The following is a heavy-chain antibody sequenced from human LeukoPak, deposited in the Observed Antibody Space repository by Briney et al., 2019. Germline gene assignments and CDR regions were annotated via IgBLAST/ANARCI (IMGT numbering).Heavy chain of an antibody. D-gene: IGHD2-15*01. V-gene: IGHV3-30*02. Sequence: PGGSLRLSCGASGFTFSSYGMHWVRQAPGKGLEWVAFIRYDGSNKYYADSVKGRFPISRDNSKNTLYLQMNSLRAEDTAVYYCAKGLMLSLPLYYFDYWGQGTLVTVSS. CDR3: AKGLMLSLPLYYFDY. CDR1: GFTFSSYG. J-gene: IGHJ4*02. CDR2: IRYDGSNK.